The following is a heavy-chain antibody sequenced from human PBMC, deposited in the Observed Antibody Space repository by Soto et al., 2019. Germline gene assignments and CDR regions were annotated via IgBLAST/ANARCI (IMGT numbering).Heavy chain of an antibody. D-gene: IGHD6-13*01. CDR1: GYTFTGYY. CDR2: INPNSGGT. J-gene: IGHJ4*02. V-gene: IGHV1-2*04. CDR3: ALQSTSSSSWYYFDY. Sequence: ASVKVSCKASGYTFTGYYMHWVRQAPGQGLEWMGWINPNSGGTNYAQKFQGWVTMTRDTSISTAYMELSRLRSDDTAVYYCALQSTSSSSWYYFDYWGQGTLVTVPS.